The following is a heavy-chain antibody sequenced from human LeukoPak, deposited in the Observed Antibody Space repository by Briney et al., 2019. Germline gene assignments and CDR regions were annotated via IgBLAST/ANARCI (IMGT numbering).Heavy chain of an antibody. J-gene: IGHJ4*02. D-gene: IGHD3-22*01. V-gene: IGHV4-39*01. CDR3: ARREYYDSSGYR. CDR1: GGSISSSSYY. Sequence: SETLSLTCTVSGGSISSSSYYWGWIRQPPGKGLEWIGSIYNSGSTYYNPSLKGRVTISVDTSKNQFSLKLSSVTAADTAVYFCARREYYDSSGYRWGQGTLVTVST. CDR2: IYNSGST.